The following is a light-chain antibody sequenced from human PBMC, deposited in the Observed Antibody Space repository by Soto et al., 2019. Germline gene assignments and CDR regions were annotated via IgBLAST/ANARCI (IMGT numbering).Light chain of an antibody. V-gene: IGKV3-20*01. CDR2: GAS. J-gene: IGKJ2*01. CDR3: QQYGSSPLT. Sequence: EIVLTQSPGTLSLSPGERATLSCRASQSVSSSYLAWYQQKPGQAPRLLIYGASSRATGIPDRFSGRGSGTDFTHTISRLETEDFAVYYCQQYGSSPLTFGQGTKLEIK. CDR1: QSVSSSY.